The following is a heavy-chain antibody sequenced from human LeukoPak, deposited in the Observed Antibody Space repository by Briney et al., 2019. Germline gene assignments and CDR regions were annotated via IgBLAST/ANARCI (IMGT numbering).Heavy chain of an antibody. J-gene: IGHJ4*02. V-gene: IGHV4-4*07. D-gene: IGHD3-22*01. CDR1: GGSISSYY. Sequence: PSETLSLTCTVSGGSISSYYWSWIRQPAGKGLEWIGRIYTTGITNYNPSLKSRVTMSVDTSKNQFSLKLSSVTAADTAAYYCARCHYYDSSGYYEEDYWGQGTLVTVSS. CDR3: ARCHYYDSSGYYEEDY. CDR2: IYTTGIT.